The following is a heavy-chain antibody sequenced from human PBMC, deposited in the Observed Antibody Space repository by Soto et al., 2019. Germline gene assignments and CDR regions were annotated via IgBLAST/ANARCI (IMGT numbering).Heavy chain of an antibody. V-gene: IGHV3-30-3*01. CDR1: GFTFSSYA. J-gene: IGHJ4*02. D-gene: IGHD6-19*01. Sequence: QVQLVESGGGVVQPGRSLRLSCAASGFTFSSYAMHWVRQAPGKGLEWVAVISYDGSNKYYADSVKGRFTISRDNSKNTLYLQMNRLRAEDTAVYYCARDTAHSSGWYMGFRGGRYFDYWGQGTLVTVSS. CDR2: ISYDGSNK. CDR3: ARDTAHSSGWYMGFRGGRYFDY.